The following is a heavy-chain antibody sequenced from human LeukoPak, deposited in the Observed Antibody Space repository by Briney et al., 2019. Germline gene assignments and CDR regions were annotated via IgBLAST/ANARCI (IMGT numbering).Heavy chain of an antibody. CDR1: GYTFTSYD. CDR2: MNPNSGNT. J-gene: IGHJ5*01. D-gene: IGHD2-15*01. Sequence: ASVKVSCKASGYTFTSYDINWVLQATGQGLEWMGWMNPNSGNTGYAQKFQGRVTMTRSTSTDIAYMELSSLTSEDTAVYYCARVCSGGSCLDSWGQGTLVTVSS. V-gene: IGHV1-8*01. CDR3: ARVCSGGSCLDS.